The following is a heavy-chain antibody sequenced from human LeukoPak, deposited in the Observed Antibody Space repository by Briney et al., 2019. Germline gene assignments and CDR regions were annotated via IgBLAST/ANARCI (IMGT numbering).Heavy chain of an antibody. D-gene: IGHD2-2*01. J-gene: IGHJ3*02. CDR3: ARDGCSSCYHWDAFDI. V-gene: IGHV3-7*01. CDR1: GFTFSSYW. CDR2: IKQDGSEK. Sequence: GGSLRLSCAASGFTFSSYWMSWVRQAPGKGLEWVANIKQDGSEKYYVDSVKGRFTISRDNAKNSLYLQMNSLRAEDTAVYYCARDGCSSCYHWDAFDIWGQGTMVTVSS.